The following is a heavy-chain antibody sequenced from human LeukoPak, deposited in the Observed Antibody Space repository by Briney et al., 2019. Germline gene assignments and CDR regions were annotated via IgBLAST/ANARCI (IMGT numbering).Heavy chain of an antibody. V-gene: IGHV1-24*01. CDR1: GYTLTELS. Sequence: ASVKVSCKVSGYTLTELSMHWVRQAPGKGLGWMGGFDPEDGETIYAQKFQGRVTMTEDTSTDTAYMELSSLRSEDTAVYYCATPSGRPLKSGVNRIGEFSYYYYGMDVWGKGTTVTVSS. CDR2: FDPEDGET. CDR3: ATPSGRPLKSGVNRIGEFSYYYYGMDV. D-gene: IGHD3-10*01. J-gene: IGHJ6*04.